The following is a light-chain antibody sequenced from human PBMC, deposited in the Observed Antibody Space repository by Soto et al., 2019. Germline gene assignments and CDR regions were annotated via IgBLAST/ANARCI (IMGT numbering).Light chain of an antibody. CDR3: QHYDSYSGT. J-gene: IGKJ1*01. Sequence: DIPMTQSPSTLSASVGDRVTITCRASQSISYWLAWYQQKPGKAPNLLIYKASTLESGVPSRFSGSGSGTEFTLTISSLQPDDFATYYCQHYDSYSGTFGQGTKVEI. CDR2: KAS. V-gene: IGKV1-5*03. CDR1: QSISYW.